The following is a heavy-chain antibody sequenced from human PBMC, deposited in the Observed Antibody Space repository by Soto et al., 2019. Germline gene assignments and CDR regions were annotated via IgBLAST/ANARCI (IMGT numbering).Heavy chain of an antibody. V-gene: IGHV4-59*01. D-gene: IGHD3-16*01. CDR1: ADAFSKYY. Sequence: SETLSLTCSVSADAFSKYYWTWIRQPPGEGLEWIVYIYFNGNTNYNPSLKGRVTISIDTSKKQFSLNLSSVTAADTAVYYCASVTFGGVVLAHWGQGTLVTVSS. J-gene: IGHJ4*02. CDR2: IYFNGNT. CDR3: ASVTFGGVVLAH.